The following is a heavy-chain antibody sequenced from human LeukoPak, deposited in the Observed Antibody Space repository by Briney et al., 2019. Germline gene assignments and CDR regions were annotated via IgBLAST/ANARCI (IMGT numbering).Heavy chain of an antibody. J-gene: IGHJ4*02. CDR1: GFTVSSKY. D-gene: IGHD2-15*01. CDR2: ISNNGGYT. CDR3: AKQLGYCSDGSCYFPY. V-gene: IGHV3-23*01. Sequence: GGSLRLPCAASGFTVSSKYMSWVRQAPGKGLEWVSAISNNGGYTYYADSVQGRFTISRDNSKSTLCLQMNSLRAEDTAVYYCAKQLGYCSDGSCYFPYWGQGTLVTVSS.